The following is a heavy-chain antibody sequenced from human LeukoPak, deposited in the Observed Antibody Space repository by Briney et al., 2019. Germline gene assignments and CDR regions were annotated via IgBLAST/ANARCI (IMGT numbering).Heavy chain of an antibody. CDR3: ATAIGYLTLYYFDY. D-gene: IGHD3-9*01. J-gene: IGHJ4*02. Sequence: SETLSLTCTVSGGSISGYYWSWIRQPPGKGLEWIAYIYYNGISNYNPSLKSRVIISVDSSKNQFSLKLTSVTAADTAVYYCATAIGYLTLYYFDYWGQGTLVTVSS. V-gene: IGHV4-59*01. CDR2: IYYNGIS. CDR1: GGSISGYY.